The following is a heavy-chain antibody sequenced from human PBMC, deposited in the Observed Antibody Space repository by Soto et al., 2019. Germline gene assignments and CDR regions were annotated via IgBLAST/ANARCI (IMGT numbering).Heavy chain of an antibody. CDR3: AKAQSRMPVRAAAMPDFDY. D-gene: IGHD2-2*01. V-gene: IGHV3-23*01. CDR1: GFTFSSYA. Sequence: EVQLLESGGGLVQPGGSLRLSCAASGFTFSSYAMSWVRQAPGKGLEWVSAISGSGGSTYYAGSVKGRLTISRDNSKNRLYLQMNSLRAEEAAVYYCAKAQSRMPVRAAAMPDFDYWGQGTLVTVSS. CDR2: ISGSGGST. J-gene: IGHJ4*02.